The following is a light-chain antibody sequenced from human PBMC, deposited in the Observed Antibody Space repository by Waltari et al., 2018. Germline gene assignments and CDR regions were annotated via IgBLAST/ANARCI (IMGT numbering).Light chain of an antibody. J-gene: IGLJ2*01. CDR3: QTWDSSTHVV. V-gene: IGLV3-1*01. Sequence: SYELTQPPSVSVSPGQTASITCSGDKLGDKYAFWYQPKPGQSPVLVIYEDTKRPSGIPERFSGSNSGNTATLTISGTQAMDEADYYCQTWDSSTHVVFGGGTKLTVL. CDR1: KLGDKY. CDR2: EDT.